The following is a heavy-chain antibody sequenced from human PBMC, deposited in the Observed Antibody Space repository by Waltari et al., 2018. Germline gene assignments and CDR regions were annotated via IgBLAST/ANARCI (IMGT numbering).Heavy chain of an antibody. CDR2: MNPNSGAT. CDR1: GYTFTSYH. D-gene: IGHD2-8*01. Sequence: QVHLVQSGAEVMQPGASVKVSCTASGYTFTSYHINWVRQATGQGLAGMGWMNPNSGATGYAQKFQGRVTMTRDTSISTAYMELSSLKSDDTAFYYCARGVDAGVDYWGQGTLVTVSS. J-gene: IGHJ4*02. V-gene: IGHV1-8*01. CDR3: ARGVDAGVDY.